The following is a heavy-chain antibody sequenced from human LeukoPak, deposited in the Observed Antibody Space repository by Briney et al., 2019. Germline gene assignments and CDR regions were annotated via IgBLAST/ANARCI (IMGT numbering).Heavy chain of an antibody. D-gene: IGHD3-9*01. CDR2: IYYSGST. CDR1: GGSISSGGYY. Sequence: SQTLSLTCTVSGGSISSGGYYWSWIRQHPGKGLEWIGYIYYSGSTYCNPSLKSRVTISVDTSKNQFSLKLSSVTAADTAVYYCARLREVAILDYWGQGTLVTVSS. CDR3: ARLREVAILDY. J-gene: IGHJ4*02. V-gene: IGHV4-31*03.